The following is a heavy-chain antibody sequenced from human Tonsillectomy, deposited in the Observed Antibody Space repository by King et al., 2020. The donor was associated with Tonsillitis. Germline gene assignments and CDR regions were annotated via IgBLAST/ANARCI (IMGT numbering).Heavy chain of an antibody. CDR2: ISWNSGSI. CDR1: GFTFDDYA. J-gene: IGHJ4*02. CDR3: AKRAGGTGYFDY. V-gene: IGHV3-9*01. Sequence: VQLVESGGGLVQPGRSLRLSCAASGFTFDDYAMHWVRQAPGKGLEWVSGISWNSGSIGYADSVKGRFTISRDNAKNSLYLQMNSLRAEDTALYYCAKRAGGTGYFDYWGQGTLVTVSS. D-gene: IGHD2-8*02.